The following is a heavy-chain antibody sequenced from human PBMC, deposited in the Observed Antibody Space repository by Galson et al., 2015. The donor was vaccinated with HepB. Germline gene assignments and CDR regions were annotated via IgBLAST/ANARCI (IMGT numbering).Heavy chain of an antibody. D-gene: IGHD2-2*01. CDR3: ARDLTDIVVVPAAILDY. Sequence: SVKVSCKASGYTFTSYYMHWVRQAPGQGLEWMGIINPSGGSTSYAQKFQGRVTMTRDTSTSTVYMELSSLRSDDTAVYYCARDLTDIVVVPAAILDYWGQGTLVTVSS. CDR2: INPSGGST. CDR1: GYTFTSYY. J-gene: IGHJ4*02. V-gene: IGHV1-46*01.